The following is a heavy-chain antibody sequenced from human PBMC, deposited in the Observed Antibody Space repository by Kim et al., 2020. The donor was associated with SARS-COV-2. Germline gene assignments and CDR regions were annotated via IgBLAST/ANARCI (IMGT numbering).Heavy chain of an antibody. Sequence: SVKGQFTISRDNSRNTLFLLMNALRAEDTAIYYCAKSDCAGGTCFLINYWGQGTLVTVSS. V-gene: IGHV3-23*01. D-gene: IGHD2-8*02. CDR3: AKSDCAGGTCFLINY. J-gene: IGHJ4*02.